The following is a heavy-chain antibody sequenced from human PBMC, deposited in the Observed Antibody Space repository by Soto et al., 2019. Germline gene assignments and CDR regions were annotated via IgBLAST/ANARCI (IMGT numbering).Heavy chain of an antibody. D-gene: IGHD6-19*01. CDR2: ISDDGSQK. CDR3: AKEAPGGWHFFDT. Sequence: PGGSLRLSCAASGVTFRTYGMHWVRQAPGKGLEWVAFISDDGSQKYYGDSVKGRFTISRDNSKNTLSLRMISLRTEDTSVYYCAKEAPGGWHFFDTWGQGTLVTVSS. V-gene: IGHV3-30*18. J-gene: IGHJ4*02. CDR1: GVTFRTYG.